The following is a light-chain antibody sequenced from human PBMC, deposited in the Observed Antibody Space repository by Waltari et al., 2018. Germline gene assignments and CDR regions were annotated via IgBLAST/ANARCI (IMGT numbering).Light chain of an antibody. CDR2: SAS. V-gene: IGKV1D-12*01. CDR1: QAINSW. CDR3: QQGVRFPLT. J-gene: IGKJ3*01. Sequence: DIQMTQSPSSVSATLGDSVTITCRASQAINSWLAWYQQKPGKAPKVLIYSASSWRSGVPARFSGSGSRTDFTLTISSLQPEDFAVYFCQQGVRFPLTFGPGTKVDMK.